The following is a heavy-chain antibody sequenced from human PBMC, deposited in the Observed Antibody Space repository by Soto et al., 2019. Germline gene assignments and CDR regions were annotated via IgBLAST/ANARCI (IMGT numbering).Heavy chain of an antibody. CDR3: TTETSTFLRYFDWSDY. D-gene: IGHD3-9*01. Sequence: PVGSLRLSCAASGFTFSNAWMSWVRQAPGKGLEWVGRIKSKTDGGTTDYAAPVKGRFTISRDDSKNTLYLQMNSLKTEDTAVYYCTTETSTFLRYFDWSDYWGQGTLVTVSS. J-gene: IGHJ4*02. CDR1: GFTFSNAW. CDR2: IKSKTDGGTT. V-gene: IGHV3-15*01.